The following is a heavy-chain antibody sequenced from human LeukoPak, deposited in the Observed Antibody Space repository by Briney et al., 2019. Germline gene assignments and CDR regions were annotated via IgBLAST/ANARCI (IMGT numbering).Heavy chain of an antibody. CDR3: ARWVTVGRWLQYFDY. CDR1: GFTFSSYA. CDR2: ISYDGSNK. Sequence: GGSLRLSCAASGFTFSSYAMHWVRQAPGKGLEWVAVISYDGSNKYYADSVKGRFTISRDNSKNTLYLQMNSLRAEDTAVYYCARWVTVGRWLQYFDYWGQGTLVTVSS. J-gene: IGHJ4*02. V-gene: IGHV3-30-3*01. D-gene: IGHD5-24*01.